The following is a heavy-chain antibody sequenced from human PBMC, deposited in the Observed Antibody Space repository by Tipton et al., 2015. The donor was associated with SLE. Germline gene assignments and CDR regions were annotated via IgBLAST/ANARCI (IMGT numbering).Heavy chain of an antibody. CDR1: GASISSSY. CDR2: IYQSGGT. V-gene: IGHV4-59*12. CDR3: ARAFGYDYYYYYGMDV. J-gene: IGHJ6*02. D-gene: IGHD5-12*01. Sequence: TLSLTCNVSGASISSSYLSWIRQPPGKGLEWIGHIYQSGGTYYNPSLKGRVTISVDTSKNQFSLKLSSVTAADTAVYYCARAFGYDYYYYYGMDVWGQGTTVTVSS.